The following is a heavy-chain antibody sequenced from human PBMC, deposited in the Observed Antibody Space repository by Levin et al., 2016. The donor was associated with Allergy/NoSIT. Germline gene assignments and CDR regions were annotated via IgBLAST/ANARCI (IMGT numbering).Heavy chain of an antibody. D-gene: IGHD3-22*01. V-gene: IGHV3-23*01. Sequence: VRQAPGKGLEWVSAISGSGGSTYYADSVKGRFTISRDNSKNTLYLQMNSLRAEDTAVYYCAKGHYQYYYDSSGYYSLGYWGQGTLVTVSS. CDR2: ISGSGGST. CDR3: AKGHYQYYYDSSGYYSLGY. J-gene: IGHJ4*02.